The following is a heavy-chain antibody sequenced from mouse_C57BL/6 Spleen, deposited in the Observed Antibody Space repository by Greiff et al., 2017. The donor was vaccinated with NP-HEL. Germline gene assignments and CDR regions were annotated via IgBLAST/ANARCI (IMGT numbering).Heavy chain of an antibody. Sequence: LQQSGPELVKPGDSVKISCKASGYSFTGYFMNWVMQSHGKSLEWIGRINPYNGDTFYNQKFKGKATLTVDKSSSTAHMELRSLTSEDSAVYYCARGDYYDYDVGYYFDYWGQGTTLTVSS. CDR1: GYSFTGYF. CDR2: INPYNGDT. D-gene: IGHD2-4*01. J-gene: IGHJ2*01. CDR3: ARGDYYDYDVGYYFDY. V-gene: IGHV1-20*01.